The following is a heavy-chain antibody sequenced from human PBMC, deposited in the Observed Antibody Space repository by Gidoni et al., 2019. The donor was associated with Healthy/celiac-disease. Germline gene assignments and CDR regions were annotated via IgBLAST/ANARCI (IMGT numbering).Heavy chain of an antibody. D-gene: IGHD6-19*01. Sequence: QVQLQESGPGLVKPSETLSLTCTVSGYSISSGYYWGWIRQPPGKGLEWIGSIYHSGSTYYNPSLKSRVTISVDTSKNQFSLKLSSVTAADTAVYYCARAIAVAGMGYYFDYWGQGTLVTVSS. CDR1: GYSISSGYY. V-gene: IGHV4-38-2*02. CDR2: IYHSGST. CDR3: ARAIAVAGMGYYFDY. J-gene: IGHJ4*02.